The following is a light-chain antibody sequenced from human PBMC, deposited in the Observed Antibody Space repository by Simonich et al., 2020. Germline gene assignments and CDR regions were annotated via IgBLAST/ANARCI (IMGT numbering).Light chain of an antibody. V-gene: IGKV1-9*01. CDR1: QSISSY. CDR2: SAS. Sequence: DIQMTQSPSFLFASVGDSVTITCRASQSISSYLAWYQQKPGKAPKLLSYSASTLQSGVPSRFSGSGSGTEFSLTISSLQPEDFATYYCQQLNSYPYTFGQGTKLEIK. CDR3: QQLNSYPYT. J-gene: IGKJ2*01.